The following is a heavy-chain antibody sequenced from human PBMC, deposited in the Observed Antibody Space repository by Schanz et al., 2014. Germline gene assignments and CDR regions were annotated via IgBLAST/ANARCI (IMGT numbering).Heavy chain of an antibody. CDR2: IYHGGTT. D-gene: IGHD3-10*01. V-gene: IGHV4-4*02. Sequence: QVQLQESGPGLVKPSGTLSLTCTVSGDSISNSHWWNWVRQPPGKGLEWIGVIYHGGTTIYNPSLESRVTKCIDKYKNQFSVRLTSVTAADTAVYYCAREIESSMIRGVIDWGQGTLVTVSS. CDR1: GDSISNSHW. J-gene: IGHJ4*02. CDR3: AREIESSMIRGVID.